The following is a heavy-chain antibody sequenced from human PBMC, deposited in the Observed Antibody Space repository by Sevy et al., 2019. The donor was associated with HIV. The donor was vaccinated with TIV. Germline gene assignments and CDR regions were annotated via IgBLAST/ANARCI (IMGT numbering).Heavy chain of an antibody. V-gene: IGHV1-3*01. CDR2: INAGNGNT. J-gene: IGHJ5*02. D-gene: IGHD6-13*01. CDR1: GYTFTSYA. Sequence: ASVKVSCKASGYTFTSYAMHWVRQAPGQRLEWMGWINAGNGNTKYSQKFLGRVTITRDTSASTAYMELSSLRSEDTAVYYCARDPIGYPLLNWFDPWGQGTLVTVSS. CDR3: ARDPIGYPLLNWFDP.